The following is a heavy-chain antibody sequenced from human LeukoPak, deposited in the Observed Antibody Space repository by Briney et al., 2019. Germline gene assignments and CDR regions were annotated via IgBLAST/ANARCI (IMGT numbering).Heavy chain of an antibody. J-gene: IGHJ6*02. V-gene: IGHV1-18*01. CDR1: GYTFTSYG. CDR3: AGGPPDYGDYYYYYGMDV. Sequence: ASVKVSCKASGYTFTSYGISWVRQAPGQGLEWMGWISAYNGNTNCAQKLQGRVTMTTDTSTSTAYMELRSLRSDDTAVYYCAGGPPDYGDYYYYYGMDVWGQGTTVTVSS. D-gene: IGHD4-17*01. CDR2: ISAYNGNT.